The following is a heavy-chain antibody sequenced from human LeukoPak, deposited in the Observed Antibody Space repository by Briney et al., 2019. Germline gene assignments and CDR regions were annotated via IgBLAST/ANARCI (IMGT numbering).Heavy chain of an antibody. Sequence: GGSLRLSCAASGFTFINAWMTWVCQAPGKGLEWVGRIKSKTDGGTTDYAAPVKGRFTISRDDSKNTLYLQMNSLKTEDTAVYYCTTAPGIAADGMATFDYWGQGTQVTVSS. V-gene: IGHV3-15*01. CDR1: GFTFINAW. CDR3: TTAPGIAADGMATFDY. D-gene: IGHD6-13*01. J-gene: IGHJ4*02. CDR2: IKSKTDGGTT.